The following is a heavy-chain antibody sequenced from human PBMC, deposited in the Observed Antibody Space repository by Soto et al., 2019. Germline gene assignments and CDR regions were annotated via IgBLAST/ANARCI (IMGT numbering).Heavy chain of an antibody. V-gene: IGHV3-30*18. J-gene: IGHJ4*02. CDR3: AKLAGSPFDY. CDR1: GFTFSSYC. CDR2: ISYDGSNK. D-gene: IGHD3-10*01. Sequence: PGGSLRLSCAASGFTFSSYCRHWVRQAPGKGLEWVAVISYDGSNKYYADSVKGRFTISRDNSKNTLYLQMNSLRAEDTAVYYCAKLAGSPFDYWGQGTMVTVSS.